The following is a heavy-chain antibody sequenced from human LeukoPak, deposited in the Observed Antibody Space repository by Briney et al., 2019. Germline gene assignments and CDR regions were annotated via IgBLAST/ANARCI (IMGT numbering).Heavy chain of an antibody. CDR1: GGSISSYY. V-gene: IGHV4-4*07. Sequence: SETLSLTCTVSGGSISSYYWSWIRQPAGKGLEWIGRIYTSGSTNYNPSLKSRVTMSVDTSKNQFSLKLSSVTAADTAVYYCARGHRDGYRGTIGGDDAFDIWGQGTMVTVSS. CDR3: ARGHRDGYRGTIGGDDAFDI. J-gene: IGHJ3*02. CDR2: IYTSGST. D-gene: IGHD5-24*01.